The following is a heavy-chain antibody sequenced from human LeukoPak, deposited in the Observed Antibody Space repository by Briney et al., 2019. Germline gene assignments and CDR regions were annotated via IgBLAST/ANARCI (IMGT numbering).Heavy chain of an antibody. J-gene: IGHJ6*03. CDR3: ARVARVAGDLDYYYYYMDV. CDR2: VHYRGST. V-gene: IGHV4-38-2*01. D-gene: IGHD3-16*01. CDR1: GYSINTGYS. Sequence: SETLSLTCAVSGYSINTGYSWGWIRQPPGKGLEWIGRVHYRGSTYYNPSLKSRVTISLDTSKNQFSLNLNSVTAADTAVYFCARVARVAGDLDYYYYYMDVWGQGTTVTVSS.